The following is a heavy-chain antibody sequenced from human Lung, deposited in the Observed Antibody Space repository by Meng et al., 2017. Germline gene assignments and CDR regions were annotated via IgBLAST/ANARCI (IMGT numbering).Heavy chain of an antibody. CDR1: GGSFSDYY. D-gene: IGHD4-11*01. CDR3: ARGPTTMAHDFDY. J-gene: IGHJ4*02. CDR2: INHSGST. Sequence: HVQLPQWGAGRLKPSETLSLTCVGSGGSFSDYYWSWIRQPPGKGLEWIGEINHSGSTNYNPSLESRATISVDTSQNNLSLKLSSVTAADSAVYYCARGPTTMAHDFDYWGQGTLVTVSS. V-gene: IGHV4-34*01.